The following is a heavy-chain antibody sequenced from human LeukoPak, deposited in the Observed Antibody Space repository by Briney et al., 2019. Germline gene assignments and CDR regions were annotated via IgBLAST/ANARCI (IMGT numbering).Heavy chain of an antibody. J-gene: IGHJ4*02. CDR2: IYSGGST. CDR3: ARSSKTMVRAFDY. V-gene: IGHV3-66*01. D-gene: IGHD3-10*01. Sequence: AGSLRLSCAASGFTVSSNYMSWVRQAPGKGLEWVSVIYSGGSTYYADSVKGRFTISRDNSKNTLYLQMNSLRAEDTAVYYCARSSKTMVRAFDYWGQETRDTVSS. CDR1: GFTVSSNY.